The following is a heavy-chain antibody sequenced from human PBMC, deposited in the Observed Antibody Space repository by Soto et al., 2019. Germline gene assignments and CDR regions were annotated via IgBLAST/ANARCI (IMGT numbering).Heavy chain of an antibody. D-gene: IGHD6-13*01. Sequence: QITLKESGPTLVNPTQTLTLTCTFSGFSLSTSGVGVGWIRQPPGKALEWLALIYWDDDKRYTPSLKSRRTITKDTSKNQVVLTMTNMDPVDTATYYCAHEGAAARRGVYWGQGTLVTVSS. J-gene: IGHJ4*02. CDR2: IYWDDDK. V-gene: IGHV2-5*02. CDR3: AHEGAAARRGVY. CDR1: GFSLSTSGVG.